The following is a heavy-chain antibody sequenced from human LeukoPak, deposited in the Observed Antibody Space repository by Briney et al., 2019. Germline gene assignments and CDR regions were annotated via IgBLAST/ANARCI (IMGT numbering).Heavy chain of an antibody. Sequence: PGGSLRLSCAASGFTFSSYAMSWVRQAPGKGLEWVSAISGSGGSTYYADSVKGRFTISRDNSKNTLYLQMNSLRAEDTAVYYCARDCSGGSCYSGNGMDVWGQGTTVTVSS. V-gene: IGHV3-23*01. J-gene: IGHJ6*02. CDR2: ISGSGGST. CDR3: ARDCSGGSCYSGNGMDV. CDR1: GFTFSSYA. D-gene: IGHD2-15*01.